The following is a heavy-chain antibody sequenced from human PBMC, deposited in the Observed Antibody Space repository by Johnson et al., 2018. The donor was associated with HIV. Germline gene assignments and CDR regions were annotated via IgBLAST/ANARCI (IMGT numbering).Heavy chain of an antibody. J-gene: IGHJ3*02. CDR1: GFNFNTYG. V-gene: IGHV3-30*19. CDR3: ARGKAFDI. CDR2: TSYDESDK. Sequence: QVQLVESGGGVVQPGRSLRLSCAASGFNFNTYGMHWVRQAPGKGLEWVALTSYDESDKFYADSVKGRFTISRENAKNSLYLQMNSLRAGDTAVYYCARGKAFDIWGQGTMVTVSS.